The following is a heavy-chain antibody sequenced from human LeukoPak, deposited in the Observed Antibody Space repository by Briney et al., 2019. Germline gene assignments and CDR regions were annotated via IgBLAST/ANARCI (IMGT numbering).Heavy chain of an antibody. Sequence: SETLSLTCTVSGGSISSSSYYWGWIRQPPGKGLEWIGSIYYSGSTNYNPSLKSRVTISVDTSKNQFSLKLSSVTAADTAVYYCARDPGGGDYFDYWGQGTLVTVSS. J-gene: IGHJ4*02. CDR2: IYYSGST. V-gene: IGHV4-39*07. CDR1: GGSISSSSYY. CDR3: ARDPGGGDYFDY. D-gene: IGHD3-10*01.